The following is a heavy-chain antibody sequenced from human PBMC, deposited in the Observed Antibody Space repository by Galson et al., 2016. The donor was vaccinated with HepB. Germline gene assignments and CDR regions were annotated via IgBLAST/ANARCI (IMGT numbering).Heavy chain of an antibody. V-gene: IGHV4-4*07. CDR3: ARLEGPGQLDV. Sequence: SETLSLTCTVSGGSISNYYWSWIRQPAGDGLEWIGRMSISGTTKYNPSLKSRVTMSVDTSKNQFSLKLSSATAADTAVYYCARLEGPGQLDVWGKGIMVTVSS. CDR1: GGSISNYY. CDR2: MSISGTT. D-gene: IGHD3-10*01. J-gene: IGHJ6*04.